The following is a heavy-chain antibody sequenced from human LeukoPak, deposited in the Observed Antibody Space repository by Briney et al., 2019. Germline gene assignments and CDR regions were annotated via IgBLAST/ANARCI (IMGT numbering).Heavy chain of an antibody. CDR1: GGSISSSSYY. D-gene: IGHD3-9*01. CDR2: IYYSGST. CDR3: ARASPSWYDILTGFDY. V-gene: IGHV4-39*07. Sequence: SETLSLTCTVSGGSISSSSYYWGWIRQPPGKGLEWIGSIYYSGSTYYNPSLKSRVTISVDTSKNQFSLKLSSVTAADTAVYYCARASPSWYDILTGFDYWGQGTLVTVSS. J-gene: IGHJ4*02.